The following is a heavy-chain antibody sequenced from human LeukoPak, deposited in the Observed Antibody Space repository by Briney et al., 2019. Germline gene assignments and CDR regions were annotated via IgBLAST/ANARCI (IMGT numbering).Heavy chain of an antibody. D-gene: IGHD3-16*01. CDR3: ARDMKATPPDYYYYMDV. J-gene: IGHJ6*03. Sequence: ASVKASCKASGYTFTSYGISWVRQAPGQGLEWMGWISAYNGNTNYAQKLQGRVTMTTDTSTSTAYMELRSLRSDDTAVYYCARDMKATPPDYYYYMDVWGKGTTVTVSS. CDR1: GYTFTSYG. V-gene: IGHV1-18*01. CDR2: ISAYNGNT.